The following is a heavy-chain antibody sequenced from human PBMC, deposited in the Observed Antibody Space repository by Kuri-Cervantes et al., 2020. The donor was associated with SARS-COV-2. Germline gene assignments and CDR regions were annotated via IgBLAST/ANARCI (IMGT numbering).Heavy chain of an antibody. Sequence: LSCHVPGGSISSSSYYWGWIRQPPGKGLEWIGSIYYSGSTYYNPSLKSRVTISVDTSKNQFSLKLSSVTAADTAVYYCARHYMGFTVVTHGYFDYWGQGTLVTVSS. CDR3: ARHYMGFTVVTHGYFDY. CDR2: IYYSGST. CDR1: GGSISSSSYY. J-gene: IGHJ4*02. V-gene: IGHV4-39*01. D-gene: IGHD4-23*01.